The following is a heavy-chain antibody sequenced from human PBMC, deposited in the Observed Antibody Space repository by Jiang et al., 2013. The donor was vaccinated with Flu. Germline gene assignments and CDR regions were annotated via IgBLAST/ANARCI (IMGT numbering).Heavy chain of an antibody. D-gene: IGHD3-22*01. CDR2: IYPGDSDT. CDR3: ARRANYYDSSGYYPYYFDY. CDR1: GYSFTSYW. V-gene: IGHV5-51*01. Sequence: SGYSFTSYWIGWVRQMPGKGLEWMGIIYPGDSDTRYSPSFQGQVTISADKSISTAYLQWSSLKASDTAMYYCARRANYYDSSGYYPYYFDYWGRGNPGHRLL. J-gene: IGHJ4*02.